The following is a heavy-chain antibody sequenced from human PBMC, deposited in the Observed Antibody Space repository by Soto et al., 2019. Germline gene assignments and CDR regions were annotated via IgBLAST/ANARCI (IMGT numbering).Heavy chain of an antibody. V-gene: IGHV1-18*01. CDR2: ISAYNGNT. J-gene: IGHJ6*02. CDR3: ARDQAGDSVGYYYYGMDV. D-gene: IGHD1-26*01. CDR1: GYTFTSYG. Sequence: ALVKVSCKASGYTFTSYGISWVRQAPGQGLEWMGWISAYNGNTNYAQKLQGRVTMTTDTSTSTAYMELRSLRSDDTAVYYCARDQAGDSVGYYYYGMDVWGQGTTVTV.